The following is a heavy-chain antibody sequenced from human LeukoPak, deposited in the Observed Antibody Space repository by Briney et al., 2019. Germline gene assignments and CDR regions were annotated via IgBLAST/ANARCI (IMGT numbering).Heavy chain of an antibody. D-gene: IGHD5-24*01. CDR3: ASSVEMATMGVY. CDR1: GFTFSSYW. Sequence: GGSLRLSCAASGFTFSSYWMHGVRQAPGKGLVWVSRINSDGSSTSYADSVKGRFTISRDNAKNTLYLQMNSLRAEDTAVYYCASSVEMATMGVYWGQGTLVTVSS. J-gene: IGHJ4*02. V-gene: IGHV3-74*01. CDR2: INSDGSST.